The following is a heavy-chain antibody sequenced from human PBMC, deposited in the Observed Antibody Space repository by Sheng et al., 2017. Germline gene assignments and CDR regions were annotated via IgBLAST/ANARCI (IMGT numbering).Heavy chain of an antibody. CDR3: AKEGLPAAVPHVDY. J-gene: IGHJ4*02. V-gene: IGHV3-23*01. D-gene: IGHD2-2*01. CDR2: ISGSGGNT. CDR1: GFTFSSYA. Sequence: EVQLLESGGGLVQPGGSLRLSCAASGFTFSSYAMSWVRQAPGKGLEWVSAISGSGGNTYYADSVKGHFTISRDNSKNTLYLQMNSLRAEDMAVYYCAKEGLPAAVPHVDYWGQGTLVTVSS.